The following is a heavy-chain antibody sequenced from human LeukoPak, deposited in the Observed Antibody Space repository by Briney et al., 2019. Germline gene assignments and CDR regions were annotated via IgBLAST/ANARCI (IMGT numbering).Heavy chain of an antibody. J-gene: IGHJ4*02. D-gene: IGHD3-10*01. V-gene: IGHV3-48*01. CDR2: ISERSSTI. CDR3: ANDMVRGVIIKGPYYFDY. CDR1: GFVFDIFS. Sequence: QSGGSLRLSCTASGFVFDIFSMHWIRQAPGKGLEWISYISERSSTIYYADSVKGRFTISRDNSKNTLYLQMNSLRAEDTAVYYCANDMVRGVIIKGPYYFDYWGQGTLVTVSS.